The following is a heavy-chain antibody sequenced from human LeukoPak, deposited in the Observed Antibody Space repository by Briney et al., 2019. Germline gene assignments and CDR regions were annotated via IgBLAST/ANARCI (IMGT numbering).Heavy chain of an antibody. D-gene: IGHD4-17*01. CDR1: GFTFSSYW. J-gene: IGHJ4*02. Sequence: GGSLRLSCAASGFTFSSYWMHWVRQAPGTGLVWVSRINSDGGSTSYADSVKGRFTISRDNAKNTLYLQMNSLRAEDTAVYYCARDLYGDYDYWGQGTLVTVSS. V-gene: IGHV3-74*01. CDR3: ARDLYGDYDY. CDR2: INSDGGST.